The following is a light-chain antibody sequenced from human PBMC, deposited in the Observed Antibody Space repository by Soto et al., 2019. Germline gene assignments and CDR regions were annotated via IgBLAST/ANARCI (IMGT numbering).Light chain of an antibody. CDR3: QQYANSPLT. CDR2: GAS. J-gene: IGKJ4*01. Sequence: EIVLTQSPGALSLSPGERATLSCRASQSVSSSFLAWYQQKPGQAPRFLIYGASTRATGIPDRFSGSGSGTDFTLTISRPEPEDSAVHYCQQYANSPLTFGGGTKVDIK. V-gene: IGKV3-20*01. CDR1: QSVSSSF.